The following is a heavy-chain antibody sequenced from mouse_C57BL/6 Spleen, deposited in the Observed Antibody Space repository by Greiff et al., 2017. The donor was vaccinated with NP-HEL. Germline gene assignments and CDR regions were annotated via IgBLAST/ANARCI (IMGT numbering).Heavy chain of an antibody. V-gene: IGHV1-72*01. Sequence: QVQLQQPGAELVKPGASVKLSCKASGYTFTSYWMHWVKQRPGRGLEWIGRIDPNSGGTKYNEKFKSKATLTVDKPSSTAYMQLSSLTSEDSAVDYCARPLLITTVVATNAMDYWGQGTSVTVSS. CDR2: IDPNSGGT. CDR3: ARPLLITTVVATNAMDY. D-gene: IGHD1-1*01. J-gene: IGHJ4*01. CDR1: GYTFTSYW.